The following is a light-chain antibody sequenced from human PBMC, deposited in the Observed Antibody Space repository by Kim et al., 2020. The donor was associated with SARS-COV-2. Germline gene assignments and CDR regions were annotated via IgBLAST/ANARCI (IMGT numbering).Light chain of an antibody. CDR2: WAS. J-gene: IGKJ4*01. V-gene: IGKV4-1*01. CDR1: QSVLYSSNNRND. Sequence: DIVMTQSPDSLAVSLGERATINCKSSQSVLYSSNNRNDLAWYQQKPGQPPKLLIYWASTRESGVPDRFSGSGSGTDFTLTISSLQAEDVAVYYCQQYYNPPLTFGGGTKLEI. CDR3: QQYYNPPLT.